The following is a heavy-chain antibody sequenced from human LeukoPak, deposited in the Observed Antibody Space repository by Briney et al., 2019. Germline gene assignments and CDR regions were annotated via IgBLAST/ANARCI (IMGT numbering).Heavy chain of an antibody. J-gene: IGHJ6*02. V-gene: IGHV3-11*01. CDR1: GFTFSDYY. Sequence: GGSLRLSCAASGFTFSDYYMSWIRQAPGKGLEWVSYISSSGSTIYYADSVKGRFTISRDNAKNSLYLQMNSLRAEDTAVYYCARVDSSTYCSGGSCYPDYYYGMDVWGQGTTVTVSS. CDR3: ARVDSSTYCSGGSCYPDYYYGMDV. D-gene: IGHD2-15*01. CDR2: ISSSGSTI.